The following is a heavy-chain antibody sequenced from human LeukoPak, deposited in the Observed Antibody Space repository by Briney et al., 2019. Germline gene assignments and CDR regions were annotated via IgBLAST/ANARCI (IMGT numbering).Heavy chain of an antibody. CDR1: GFTFSDYY. D-gene: IGHD2-15*01. J-gene: IGHJ4*02. CDR3: ARGSGVVAAIFPIDY. Sequence: PGGSLRLSCAASGFTFSDYYMSWIRQAPGKGLEWISYITSSGSTIYYADSVKGRFTISRDNAKNSLYLQMNSLRAEDTAVYYCARGSGVVAAIFPIDYWGQGTLVTVSS. V-gene: IGHV3-11*04. CDR2: ITSSGSTI.